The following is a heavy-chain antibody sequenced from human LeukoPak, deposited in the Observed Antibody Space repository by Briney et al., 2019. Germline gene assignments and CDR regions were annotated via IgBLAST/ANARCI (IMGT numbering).Heavy chain of an antibody. Sequence: GGSLRLSCAASGFTFASYGMSWVRQAPGKGLEWVSFITTNGGRTSYADSVEGRFTISRDNPRNTLYMQTNSLRDEDTAVYYCAIMHGYYDGTGYWVQWGQGTLVTVSS. V-gene: IGHV3-23*01. CDR3: AIMHGYYDGTGYWVQ. D-gene: IGHD3-22*01. J-gene: IGHJ1*01. CDR1: GFTFASYG. CDR2: ITTNGGRT.